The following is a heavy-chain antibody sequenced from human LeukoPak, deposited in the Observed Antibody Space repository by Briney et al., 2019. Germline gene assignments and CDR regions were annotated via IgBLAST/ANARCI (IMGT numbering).Heavy chain of an antibody. V-gene: IGHV3-30-3*01. Sequence: PGRSLRLSCAASGFTFSSYAMHWVRQAPGKGLEWVAVISYDGSNKYYADSVKGRFTISRDNSKNTLYLQMNSLRAEDTAVYYCARPGDYGPFDYWGQGTLVTVSS. CDR1: GFTFSSYA. D-gene: IGHD4-17*01. J-gene: IGHJ4*02. CDR2: ISYDGSNK. CDR3: ARPGDYGPFDY.